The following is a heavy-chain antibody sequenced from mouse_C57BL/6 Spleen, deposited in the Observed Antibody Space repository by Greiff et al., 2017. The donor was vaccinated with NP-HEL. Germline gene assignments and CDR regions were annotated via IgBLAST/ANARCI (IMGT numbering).Heavy chain of an antibody. CDR1: GFTFTDYY. V-gene: IGHV7-3*01. D-gene: IGHD2-1*01. Sequence: EVQLVESGGGLVQPGGSLSLSCAASGFTFTDYYMSWVRQPPGKALEWLGFISNKANGYTTEYSASVQGRFTISRDNSQSILYLQMNALSAEDSATYYCASPDGNYEPYAMDYWGQGTSVTVSS. J-gene: IGHJ4*01. CDR3: ASPDGNYEPYAMDY. CDR2: ISNKANGYTT.